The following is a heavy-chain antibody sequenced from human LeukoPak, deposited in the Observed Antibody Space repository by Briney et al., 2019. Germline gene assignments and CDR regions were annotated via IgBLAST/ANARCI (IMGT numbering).Heavy chain of an antibody. Sequence: GGSLRLSCPASGFTFSSSAMSWVRQAPGRGLEWLSAFSGSGATTYYADSVTGRFTISRDNSKNTLYLQMNSLRAEDTAVYYCAKRDSSSYNYYYYGMDVWGQGTTVTVSS. J-gene: IGHJ6*02. CDR1: GFTFSSSA. V-gene: IGHV3-23*01. CDR3: AKRDSSSYNYYYYGMDV. D-gene: IGHD6-6*01. CDR2: FSGSGATT.